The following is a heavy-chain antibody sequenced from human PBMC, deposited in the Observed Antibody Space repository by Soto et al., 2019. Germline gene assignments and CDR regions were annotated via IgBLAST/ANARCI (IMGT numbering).Heavy chain of an antibody. CDR3: ARDLGGYDSGGLGGDV. J-gene: IGHJ6*02. CDR2: ISSSSSYI. Sequence: SLRLSCAASGFTFSSYSMNWVRQAPGKGLEWVSSISSSSSYIYYADSVKGRFTISRDNAKNSLYLQMNSLRAEDTAVYYCARDLGGYDSGGLGGDVWGQGTTVTVSS. V-gene: IGHV3-21*01. D-gene: IGHD5-12*01. CDR1: GFTFSSYS.